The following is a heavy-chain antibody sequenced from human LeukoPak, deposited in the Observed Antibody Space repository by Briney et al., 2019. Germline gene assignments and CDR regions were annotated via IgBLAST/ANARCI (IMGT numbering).Heavy chain of an antibody. Sequence: SETLSLTCTVSGGSISSSSYYWGWIRQPPGKGVEWIGSIYYSGSTYYNPSLKSRVTISVDTSKNQFSLKLSSVTAADTAVYYCARRVMGAMTLDYWGQGTLVTVSS. V-gene: IGHV4-39*01. CDR2: IYYSGST. CDR3: ARRVMGAMTLDY. CDR1: GGSISSSSYY. J-gene: IGHJ4*02. D-gene: IGHD2-2*01.